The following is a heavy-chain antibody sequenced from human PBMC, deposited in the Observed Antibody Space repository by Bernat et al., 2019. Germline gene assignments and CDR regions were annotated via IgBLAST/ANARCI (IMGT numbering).Heavy chain of an antibody. Sequence: QLQLQESGPGLVKPSETLSLTCTVSGVSISSSSYYWGWIRQPPGKGLEWIGSIYYSGSTYYNPSLKSRVTISVDTSKNQFSLKLSAVTAADTAVYYCASTYSSGWLDAFDIWGQGTMVTVSS. CDR1: GVSISSSSYY. D-gene: IGHD6-19*01. V-gene: IGHV4-39*01. CDR3: ASTYSSGWLDAFDI. CDR2: IYYSGST. J-gene: IGHJ3*02.